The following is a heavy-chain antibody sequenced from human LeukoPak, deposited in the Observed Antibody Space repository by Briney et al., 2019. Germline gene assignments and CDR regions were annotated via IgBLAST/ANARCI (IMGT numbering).Heavy chain of an antibody. CDR3: AREYCGGDCYPSDY. CDR2: IYTSGST. V-gene: IGHV4-61*02. D-gene: IGHD2-21*02. J-gene: IGHJ4*02. CDR1: GPSISSGSYY. Sequence: SETLSLTYTVSGPSISSGSYYWSWIRQPAGKGLEWIVRIYTSGSTKYNPSLKSRVTISVDMSKNQVSLKLSSVTAADTAVYFCAREYCGGDCYPSDYWGQGTLVTVSS.